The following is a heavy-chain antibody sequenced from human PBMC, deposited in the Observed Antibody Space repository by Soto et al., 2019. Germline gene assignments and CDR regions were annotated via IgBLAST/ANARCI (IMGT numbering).Heavy chain of an antibody. D-gene: IGHD1-7*01. V-gene: IGHV1-2*02. CDR2: INPNSGGT. J-gene: IGHJ6*02. CDR3: ARKLELRGSYYYYYDMDV. Sequence: GAPVKVSCKASGYTFTDYYMHWVRQAPGQGLEWMGWINPNSGGTNYAQKFQGRVTMTRDTSISTAYMELSRLRSDDTAVYYCARKLELRGSYYYYYDMDVWGQGTTVTVSS. CDR1: GYTFTDYY.